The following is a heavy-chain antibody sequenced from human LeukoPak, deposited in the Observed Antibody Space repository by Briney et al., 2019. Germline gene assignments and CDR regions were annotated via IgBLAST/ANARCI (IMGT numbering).Heavy chain of an antibody. V-gene: IGHV3-48*01. Sequence: GGSLRLSCAASGFTFSSYSMTWVRQAPGKGLEWVSYISGDSSTMHYADSVKGRFTISRDNAKKSLYLEMHSLRAEDTAVYYCARDQGGGVFDVWGQGTMLTVSS. CDR3: ARDQGGGVFDV. J-gene: IGHJ3*01. CDR1: GFTFSSYS. CDR2: ISGDSSTM. D-gene: IGHD3-16*01.